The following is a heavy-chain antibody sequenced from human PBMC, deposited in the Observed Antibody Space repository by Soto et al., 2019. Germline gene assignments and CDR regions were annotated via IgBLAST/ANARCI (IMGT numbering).Heavy chain of an antibody. CDR3: ARHLPNYYYYYMDV. CDR2: VYSSGST. Sequence: SETLSLTCTVSGGSITNNYWSWIRQFPGKGLEWIGYVYSSGSTKHDPSLKSRVTISVDTAKNQFSLKLSSVTAADTAIYYCARHLPNYYYYYMDVWGKGTTVTVSS. J-gene: IGHJ6*03. CDR1: GGSITNNY. V-gene: IGHV4-59*08. D-gene: IGHD2-8*01.